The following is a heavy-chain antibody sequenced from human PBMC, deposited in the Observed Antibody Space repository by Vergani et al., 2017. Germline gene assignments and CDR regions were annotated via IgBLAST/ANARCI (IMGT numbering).Heavy chain of an antibody. D-gene: IGHD6-13*01. Sequence: EVQLVESGGGLVQPGGSLRLSCAASGFTFSSYAMSWVRQAPGKGLEWVSAISGSGGSTYYADSVKGRFTISRDNSKNTLYLQMNSLRAEDTAVYYCARQLEIAAAGNIRGDYYYYMDVWGKGTTVTVSS. CDR2: ISGSGGST. V-gene: IGHV3-23*04. CDR3: ARQLEIAAAGNIRGDYYYYMDV. CDR1: GFTFSSYA. J-gene: IGHJ6*03.